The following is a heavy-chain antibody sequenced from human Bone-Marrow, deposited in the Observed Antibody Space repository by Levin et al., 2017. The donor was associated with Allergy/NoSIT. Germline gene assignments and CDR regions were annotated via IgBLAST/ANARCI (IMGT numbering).Heavy chain of an antibody. V-gene: IGHV4-31*11. CDR2: IYYSGRS. CDR1: GGSISSDPYF. CDR3: ARGSSDFGDYGCYFDV. D-gene: IGHD4-17*01. Sequence: SETLSLTCAVSGGSISSDPYFWSWIRHHPRKGLEWIGYIYYSGRSYSNPSLKSRLTMSVDTSKNHFSLKLSSVTAAASAVYYCARGSSDFGDYGCYFDVWGRGTLVTVSS. J-gene: IGHJ4*02.